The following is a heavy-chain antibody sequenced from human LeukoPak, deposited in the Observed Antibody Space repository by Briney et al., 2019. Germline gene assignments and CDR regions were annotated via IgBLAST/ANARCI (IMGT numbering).Heavy chain of an antibody. J-gene: IGHJ4*02. CDR1: GFTFDDYI. CDR2: ISWDGGTT. V-gene: IGHV3-43*01. Sequence: PGGSLRLSCAASGFTFDDYIMHWVRQAPGKGLEWVSLISWDGGTTFYADSVRGRFTISRDNSKNSLYLQMNSLRTEDTALYYCAKDAELDYWRQGTLVTVSS. CDR3: AKDAELDY.